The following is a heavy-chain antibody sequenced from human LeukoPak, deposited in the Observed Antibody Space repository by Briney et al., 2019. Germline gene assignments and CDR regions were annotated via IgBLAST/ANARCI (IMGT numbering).Heavy chain of an antibody. CDR2: VGGVSGNT. CDR1: GFTFTNYA. V-gene: IGHV3-23*01. CDR3: ARVGGRYYGSGSYCDY. D-gene: IGHD3-10*01. Sequence: GGSLRLSCAASGFTFTNYAMTWVRQSPGKGLEWVSTVGGVSGNTYYADSVKGRFTISRDNSKNTLYLQMNSLRVEDTAVYYCARVGGRYYGSGSYCDYWGQGTLVTVSS. J-gene: IGHJ4*02.